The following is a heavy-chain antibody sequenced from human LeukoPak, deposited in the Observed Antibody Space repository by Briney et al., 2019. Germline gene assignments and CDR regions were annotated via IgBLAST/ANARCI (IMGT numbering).Heavy chain of an antibody. CDR2: IYHSGST. CDR3: ARGVRDYDILNY. V-gene: IGHV4-38-2*01. CDR1: GYSISSGYY. D-gene: IGHD3-9*01. Sequence: PSETLSLTCAVSGYSISSGYYWGWIRQPPGKGLEWIGSIYHSGSTYYNPSLKSRVTLSVDTSKNQFSLKLSSVTAADTAVYYCARGVRDYDILNYWGQGTLVTVSS. J-gene: IGHJ4*02.